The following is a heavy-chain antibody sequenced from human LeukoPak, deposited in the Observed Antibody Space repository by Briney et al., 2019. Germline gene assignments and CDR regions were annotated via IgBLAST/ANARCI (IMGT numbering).Heavy chain of an antibody. CDR2: ISHEGTEK. CDR1: GFTFSNSG. D-gene: IGHD3-10*01. Sequence: GGSLRLSCAASGFTFSNSGMHWVRQAPGTGPEWVAFISHEGTEKYYADSVKGRFTISRDNSKNTLYLQMNSLRAEDTAVYYCAKGPYGSGTYYFDYWGQGTLVTVSS. CDR3: AKGPYGSGTYYFDY. V-gene: IGHV3-30*18. J-gene: IGHJ4*02.